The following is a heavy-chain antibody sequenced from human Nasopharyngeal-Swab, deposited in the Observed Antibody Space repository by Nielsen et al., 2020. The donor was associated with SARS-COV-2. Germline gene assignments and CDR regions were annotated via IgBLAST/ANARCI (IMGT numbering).Heavy chain of an antibody. CDR3: ARTNTERPNFDS. CDR2: IYYTGNT. J-gene: IGHJ4*02. Sequence: LRLSCTVSGGSICGSTYYWGWVRQPPGKGLEWIANIYYTGNTYYSPSLKSRVTISVDTSRSQFSLTLSSMTAADRAVYYCARTNTERPNFDSWGQELLVTVSS. CDR1: GGSICGSTYY. D-gene: IGHD2-8*01. V-gene: IGHV4-39*01.